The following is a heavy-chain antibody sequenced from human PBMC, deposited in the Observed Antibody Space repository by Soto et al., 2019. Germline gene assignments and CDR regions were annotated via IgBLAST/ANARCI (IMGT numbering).Heavy chain of an antibody. CDR1: GGSLSGFP. CDR3: ARVSSEYGGNGAFDY. D-gene: IGHD4-17*01. CDR2: IYHTRSI. Sequence: HVQLQESGPGQEKPSETLSLTCSVSGGSLSGFPWIWIRQPPGKGLEWVGYIYHTRSINYNHSFKRRLTISLDMSRNQFSLQLTSVTAADTALYYCARVSSEYGGNGAFDYCGLRTLVTVSS. J-gene: IGHJ4*02. V-gene: IGHV4-59*01.